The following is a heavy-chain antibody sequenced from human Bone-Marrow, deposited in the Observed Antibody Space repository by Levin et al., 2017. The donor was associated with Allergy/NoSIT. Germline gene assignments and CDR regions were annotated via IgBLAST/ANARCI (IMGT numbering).Heavy chain of an antibody. CDR3: AREHSSSSGYFDY. J-gene: IGHJ4*02. Sequence: PGGSLRLSCAASGFTFSSYWMHWVRQAPGKGLVWVSRINSDGSSTSYADSVKGRFTISRDNAKNTLYLQMNSLRAEDTAVYYCAREHSSSSGYFDYWGQGTLVTVSS. CDR1: GFTFSSYW. D-gene: IGHD6-6*01. CDR2: INSDGSST. V-gene: IGHV3-74*01.